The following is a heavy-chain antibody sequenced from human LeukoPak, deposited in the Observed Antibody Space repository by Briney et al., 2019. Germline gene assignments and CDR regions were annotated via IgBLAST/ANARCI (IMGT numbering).Heavy chain of an antibody. D-gene: IGHD2-15*01. CDR3: VRGYCSGGSCSGAWFDP. CDR2: INPNSGGT. V-gene: IGHV1-2*02. J-gene: IGHJ5*02. Sequence: ASVKVSCKASGYTFTDNHMHWVRQAPGQGLEWMGWINPNSGGTNYAQRFQGRVTMTRDTSIRTAYIEMNSLRSDDTAVYYCVRGYCSGGSCSGAWFDPWGQGTLVTVSS. CDR1: GYTFTDNH.